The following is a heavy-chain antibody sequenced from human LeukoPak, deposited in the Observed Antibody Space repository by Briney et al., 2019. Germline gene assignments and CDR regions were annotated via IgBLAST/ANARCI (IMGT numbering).Heavy chain of an antibody. CDR1: GFTFSSYW. J-gene: IGHJ4*02. V-gene: IGHV3-7*01. Sequence: PGGSLRLSCAASGFTFSSYWMSWVRQAPGKGLEWVANIKQDGSEKYYVDSVKGRFTISRDNAKNSLYLQMNSLRAEDTAVYYCARGTGGGLCTAFDYWGQGTLVTVSS. D-gene: IGHD2-21*01. CDR3: ARGTGGGLCTAFDY. CDR2: IKQDGSEK.